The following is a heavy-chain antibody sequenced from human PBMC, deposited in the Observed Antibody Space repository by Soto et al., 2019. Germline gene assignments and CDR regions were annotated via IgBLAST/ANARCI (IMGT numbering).Heavy chain of an antibody. CDR1: GYTFTSYY. CDR3: GMPLDASRFQVAGAFDI. Sequence: ASVKVSCRASGYTFTSYYMHWVRQAPGQGLEWLGIINPSGGSTSYAQKFQGRVTMTRDTSTSTVYMELRSLRSEDTAVYYCGMPLDASRFQVAGAFDIWGQGTMVTVSS. J-gene: IGHJ3*02. V-gene: IGHV1-46*01. CDR2: INPSGGST.